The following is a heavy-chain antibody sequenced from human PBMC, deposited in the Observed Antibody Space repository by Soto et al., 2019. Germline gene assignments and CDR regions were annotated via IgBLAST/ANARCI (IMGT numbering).Heavy chain of an antibody. Sequence: GGSLRLSCAASGFTFSRYSMNWVRQAPGKGLEWVSSITRRSNYIYYADSVRGRFTISRDNAKNSLYLQMDSLRAEDTAVYYCAAVDCSDTNCYPQDAFDIWGQGTMVTVSS. J-gene: IGHJ3*02. V-gene: IGHV3-21*01. D-gene: IGHD2-2*01. CDR2: ITRRSNYI. CDR3: AAVDCSDTNCYPQDAFDI. CDR1: GFTFSRYS.